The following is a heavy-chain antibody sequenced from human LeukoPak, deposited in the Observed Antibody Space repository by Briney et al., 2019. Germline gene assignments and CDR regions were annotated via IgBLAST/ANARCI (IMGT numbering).Heavy chain of an antibody. J-gene: IGHJ4*02. D-gene: IGHD3-22*01. CDR3: ARADFDSRAYYPPYFDY. CDR2: IDSAGDT. V-gene: IGHV3-13*04. Sequence: PGGSLRLSCAASGFTFSNYGMHWVRQPTGKGLEWVSAIDSAGDTYYPGSAKGRFTISRENGKNSLSLQMNSLRAEDTAVYYCARADFDSRAYYPPYFDYWGQGTLVTVSS. CDR1: GFTFSNYG.